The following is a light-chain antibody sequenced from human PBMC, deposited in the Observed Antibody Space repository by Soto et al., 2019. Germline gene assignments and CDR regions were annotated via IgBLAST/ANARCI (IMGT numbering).Light chain of an antibody. CDR3: QSYDTNSVV. V-gene: IGLV2-11*01. CDR1: SSDVGGYNY. J-gene: IGLJ2*01. CDR2: DVS. Sequence: QSALTQPRSVSGSPGQSVTISCTGTSSDVGGYNYVSWYQQHPGKAPKLMIFDVSKRPSGVPDRFSGSKSGNTASLTISGLKTEDEADYYCQSYDTNSVVFGGGTKVTVL.